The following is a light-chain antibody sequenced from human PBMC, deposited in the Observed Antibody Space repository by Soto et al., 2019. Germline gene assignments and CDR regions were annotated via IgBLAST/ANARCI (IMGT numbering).Light chain of an antibody. J-gene: IGKJ5*01. Sequence: IVLTQSPATLSVSPGERATLSCRASQSVSGDLAWYHHKPGQAPRLLIYDASTRALDTPARFAGSGAETEFTLTISSLQSEDFAVYFCQQYNNWPITFGEGTRLEIK. V-gene: IGKV3-15*01. CDR3: QQYNNWPIT. CDR2: DAS. CDR1: QSVSGD.